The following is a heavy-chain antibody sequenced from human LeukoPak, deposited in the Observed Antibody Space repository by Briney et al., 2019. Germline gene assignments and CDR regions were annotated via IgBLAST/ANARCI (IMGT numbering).Heavy chain of an antibody. CDR3: ARPKYYDSSGTGAFDI. CDR2: INRDGSEK. Sequence: GGSLRLSCAASGFTFSSYWMSWVRQAPGKGLEWVANINRDGSEKYYVDSVKGRFTISRDNAKNSLYLQMNSLRAGDTAVYYCARPKYYDSSGTGAFDIWGQGTMVTVSS. CDR1: GFTFSSYW. J-gene: IGHJ3*02. V-gene: IGHV3-7*01. D-gene: IGHD3-22*01.